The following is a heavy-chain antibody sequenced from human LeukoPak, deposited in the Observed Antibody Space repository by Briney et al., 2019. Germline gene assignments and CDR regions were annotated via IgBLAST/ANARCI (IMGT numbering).Heavy chain of an antibody. CDR1: GFTFSNHG. CDR2: IWYDGSNE. Sequence: PGGSLRLSCAASGFTFSNHGMHWVRQAPGKGLEWVAVIWYDGSNEYYADSVKDRFTISRDNSKNTLYLQMNSLRAEDTAVYYCARDAAGTIHWYFDLWGRGTLVTVSS. CDR3: ARDAAGTIHWYFDL. D-gene: IGHD6-13*01. V-gene: IGHV3-33*01. J-gene: IGHJ2*01.